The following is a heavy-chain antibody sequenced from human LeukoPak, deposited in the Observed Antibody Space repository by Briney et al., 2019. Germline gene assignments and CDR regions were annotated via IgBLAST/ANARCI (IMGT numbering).Heavy chain of an antibody. Sequence: PGGSLRLSCAASGFTFSSYGMHWVRQAPGKGLEWVAVISYDGSNKYYADSVKGRFTISRDNSKNTLYLQMNSLRAEDTAVYYCAKDRIAAAGLRYYYYGMDVWGQGTTATVSS. V-gene: IGHV3-30*18. J-gene: IGHJ6*02. CDR2: ISYDGSNK. CDR1: GFTFSSYG. D-gene: IGHD6-13*01. CDR3: AKDRIAAAGLRYYYYGMDV.